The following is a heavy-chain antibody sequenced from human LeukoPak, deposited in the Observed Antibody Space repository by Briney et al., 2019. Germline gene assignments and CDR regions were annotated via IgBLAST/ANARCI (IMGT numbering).Heavy chain of an antibody. CDR2: ISGSGSST. J-gene: IGHJ4*02. V-gene: IGHV3-23*01. D-gene: IGHD4-11*01. CDR1: GFNLRSYA. CDR3: AKVLNSDYPYYFDY. Sequence: GGSLRLSCAASGFNLRSYAMSWVRQAPGKGLQWVAAISGSGSSTYYAESVKGRFTISRDNSKNTLFLQMNTLRAEDTAVYYCAKVLNSDYPYYFDYWGQGTLVTVSS.